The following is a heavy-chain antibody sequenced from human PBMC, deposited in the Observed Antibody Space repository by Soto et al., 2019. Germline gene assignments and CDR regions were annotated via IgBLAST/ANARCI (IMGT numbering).Heavy chain of an antibody. V-gene: IGHV4-39*01. Sequence: SETLSLTCTVSGGSISSSSYYWGWIRQPPGKGLEWIGSIYYSGSTYYNPSLKSRVTISVDTSKNQFSLKLSSVTAADTAVYYCARRTPKVRGVIIRYYFDYWGQGTLVTVSS. CDR1: GGSISSSSYY. J-gene: IGHJ4*02. CDR2: IYYSGST. CDR3: ARRTPKVRGVIIRYYFDY. D-gene: IGHD3-10*01.